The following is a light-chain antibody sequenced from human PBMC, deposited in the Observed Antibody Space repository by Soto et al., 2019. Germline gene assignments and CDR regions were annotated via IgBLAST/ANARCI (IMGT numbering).Light chain of an antibody. CDR2: AAS. CDR3: QQSYSTLDYT. J-gene: IGKJ2*01. Sequence: DIQMTQSPSSLSASVGDRVTITCRASQRISNYLNWYQHKPGKAPRLLIYAASSLQSGVPSRFSGSGYVTDVTLTISSLQHEDFATYYCQQSYSTLDYTFGQGTKVEIK. CDR1: QRISNY. V-gene: IGKV1-39*01.